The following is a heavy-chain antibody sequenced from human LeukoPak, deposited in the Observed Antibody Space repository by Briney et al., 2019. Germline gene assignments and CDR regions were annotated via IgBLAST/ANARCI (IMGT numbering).Heavy chain of an antibody. V-gene: IGHV1-8*03. D-gene: IGHD2-2*01. J-gene: IGHJ6*03. CDR2: INPNSGKT. CDR3: ATSSTSWGYMDV. Sequence: ASVKVSCKASGYTFTISDINWFRQAPGQGPEWMGWINPNSGKTGYAQKFQGRVTITTDESTSTAYMELSSLRSEDTAVYYCATSSTSWGYMDVWGKGTTVTVSS. CDR1: GYTFTISD.